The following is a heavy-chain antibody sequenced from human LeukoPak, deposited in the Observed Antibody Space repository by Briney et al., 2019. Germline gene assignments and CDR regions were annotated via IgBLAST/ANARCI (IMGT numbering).Heavy chain of an antibody. D-gene: IGHD1-26*01. CDR3: ARGVSGSYVDY. CDR2: IGTAGDT. J-gene: IGHJ4*02. CDR1: GFTLSSYD. Sequence: PGGSLRLSCAASGFTLSSYDMHWVRQATGEGLEWVSAIGTAGDTYYPGSVKGRFTISRENAKNSLYLQMNSLRAGDTAVYYCARGVSGSYVDYWGQGTLVTVSS. V-gene: IGHV3-13*01.